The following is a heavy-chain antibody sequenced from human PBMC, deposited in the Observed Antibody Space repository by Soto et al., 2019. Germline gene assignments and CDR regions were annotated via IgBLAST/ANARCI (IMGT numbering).Heavy chain of an antibody. J-gene: IGHJ6*02. D-gene: IGHD2-21*02. Sequence: QVQLVQSGAEVKKPGSSVKVSCKASGGTFSSYAISWVRQAPGQGLEWMGGIIPIFGTANYAQKFQGRVTITADEATSTAYMGLSSLRSEDTAVYSCARRDIVVVTATGYYYYGMDVWCQGTTVTVS. V-gene: IGHV1-69*12. CDR1: GGTFSSYA. CDR2: IIPIFGTA. CDR3: ARRDIVVVTATGYYYYGMDV.